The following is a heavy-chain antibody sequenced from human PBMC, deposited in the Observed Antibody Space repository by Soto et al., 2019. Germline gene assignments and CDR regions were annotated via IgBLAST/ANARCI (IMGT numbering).Heavy chain of an antibody. CDR3: AKDDTDYDYIWGSYRWGFLFDY. V-gene: IGHV3-23*01. CDR1: GFTFSSYA. Sequence: EVQLLESGGGLVQPGGSLRLSCAASGFTFSSYAMSWVRQAPGKGLEWVSAISGSGGSTYYADSVKGRFTISRDNSKNTLYLQMNSLRAEDAAVYYCAKDDTDYDYIWGSYRWGFLFDYWGQGTLVTVSS. J-gene: IGHJ4*02. D-gene: IGHD3-16*02. CDR2: ISGSGGST.